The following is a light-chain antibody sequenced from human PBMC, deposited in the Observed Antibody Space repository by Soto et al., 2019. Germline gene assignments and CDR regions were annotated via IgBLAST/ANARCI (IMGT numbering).Light chain of an antibody. Sequence: QSVLTQPASVSGSPGQSITISCTGTSRDVGYYNYVSWYQHHPGKAPKLMIYEVSNRPSGVSNRFSGSKSGNTASLAISGLQAEDEADYYCSSYTTSSTQVFGGGTQLTVL. CDR2: EVS. J-gene: IGLJ3*02. CDR3: SSYTTSSTQV. CDR1: SRDVGYYNY. V-gene: IGLV2-14*01.